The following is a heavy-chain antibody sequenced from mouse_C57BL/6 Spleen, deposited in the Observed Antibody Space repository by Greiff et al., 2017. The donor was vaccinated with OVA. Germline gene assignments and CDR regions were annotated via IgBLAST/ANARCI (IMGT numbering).Heavy chain of an antibody. Sequence: EVMLVESGGGLVQPGGSLSLSCAASGFTFTDYYMSWVRQPPGKALEWLGFIRHKANGYTTEYSASVKGRFTISRDNSQSILYLQMNALRAEDSATYYCARGYDYGVGDYWGQGTTLTVSS. CDR3: ARGYDYGVGDY. J-gene: IGHJ2*01. V-gene: IGHV7-3*01. CDR2: IRHKANGYTT. D-gene: IGHD2-4*01. CDR1: GFTFTDYY.